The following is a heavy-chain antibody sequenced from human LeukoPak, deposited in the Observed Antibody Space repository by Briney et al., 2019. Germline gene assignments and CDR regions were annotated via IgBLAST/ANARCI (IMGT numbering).Heavy chain of an antibody. CDR2: ISSSSSYI. Sequence: PGGSLRLSCAAPGFTFSSYSMNWVRQAPGKGLEWVSSISSSSSYIYYADSVKGRFTISRDNAKNSLYLQMNSLRAEDTAVYYCARDRLELRFLEWLQYYYYYGMDVWGQGTTVTVSS. J-gene: IGHJ6*02. V-gene: IGHV3-21*01. CDR1: GFTFSSYS. D-gene: IGHD3-3*01. CDR3: ARDRLELRFLEWLQYYYYYGMDV.